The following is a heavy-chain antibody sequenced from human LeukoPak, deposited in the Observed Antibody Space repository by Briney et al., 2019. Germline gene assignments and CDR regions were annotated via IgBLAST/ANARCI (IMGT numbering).Heavy chain of an antibody. CDR2: INPSGGST. Sequence: GASVKVSCKASGYTFTSYYMHWVRQAPGQGLEWMGIINPSGGSTSYAQKFQGRVTMTRDTSTSTVYMELSSLRSEDTAVYYCARVPLAAAGTGGYYFDYWGQGTLVTVSS. CDR1: GYTFTSYY. CDR3: ARVPLAAAGTGGYYFDY. J-gene: IGHJ4*02. D-gene: IGHD6-13*01. V-gene: IGHV1-46*01.